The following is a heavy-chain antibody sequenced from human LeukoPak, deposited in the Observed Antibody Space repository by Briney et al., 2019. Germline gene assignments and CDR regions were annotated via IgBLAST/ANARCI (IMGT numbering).Heavy chain of an antibody. V-gene: IGHV3-7*03. CDR2: IKQDGSEK. CDR3: ASRPGSSWDYYFDY. CDR1: GFTFSSYW. J-gene: IGHJ4*02. D-gene: IGHD6-13*01. Sequence: GGSLRLSCAASGFTFSSYWMSWVGQAPGKGLEWVANIKQDGSEKYYVDSVKGRFTISRDNAKNSLYLQMNSLRAEDTAVYYCASRPGSSWDYYFDYWGQGTLVTVSS.